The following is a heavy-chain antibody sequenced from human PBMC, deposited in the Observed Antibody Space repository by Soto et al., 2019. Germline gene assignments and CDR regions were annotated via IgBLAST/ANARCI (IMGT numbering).Heavy chain of an antibody. Sequence: QLQLQESGPGLVKPSETLSLTCTVSGGSISSYYWRWIRQPPGKGLEWIGYIYYSGSTNYNPSLKSRVTRAVATSKSQFYLKLGSVTAADTAVYYCAGDGGVGATTGAFDIWGQGTMVTVSS. CDR2: IYYSGST. V-gene: IGHV4-59*12. J-gene: IGHJ3*02. CDR1: GGSISSYY. CDR3: AGDGGVGATTGAFDI. D-gene: IGHD1-26*01.